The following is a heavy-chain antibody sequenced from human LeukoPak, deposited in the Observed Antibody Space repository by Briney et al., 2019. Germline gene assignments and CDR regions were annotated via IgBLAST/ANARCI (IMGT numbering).Heavy chain of an antibody. V-gene: IGHV4-59*11. CDR3: AGAGYGSGSPQLD. Sequence: PSETLSLTCSVSGDSISSHYWTWIRQPPGKRLEWIGYIHYSGTTNYNPSLKSRITTSLDTSKNQFSLKLNSVTAADTAVYYCAGAGYGSGSPQLDWGQGTLVTVSS. D-gene: IGHD3-10*01. CDR2: IHYSGTT. CDR1: GDSISSHY. J-gene: IGHJ4*02.